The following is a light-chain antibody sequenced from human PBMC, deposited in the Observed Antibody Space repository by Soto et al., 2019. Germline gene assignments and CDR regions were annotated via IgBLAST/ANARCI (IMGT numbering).Light chain of an antibody. J-gene: IGKJ2*01. CDR1: KIVFSSSYRRTT. V-gene: IGKV4-1*01. CDR3: QQYYATPLT. Sequence: DIVMTQSPDSLADSLGKRATINCKSAKIVFSSSYRRTTLAWYQQNQGQPPKFLISWASAREPGVPDRFSGSGSGTDFPLTISSLEAEDVAVYSCQQYYATPLTFGQGTKLEI. CDR2: WAS.